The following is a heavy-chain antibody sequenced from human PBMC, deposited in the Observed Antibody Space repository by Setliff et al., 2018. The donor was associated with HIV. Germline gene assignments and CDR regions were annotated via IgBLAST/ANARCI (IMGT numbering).Heavy chain of an antibody. CDR2: IRQDGSES. D-gene: IGHD3-22*01. V-gene: IGHV3-7*03. Sequence: GGSLRLSCEASGFTFSSHWMSWVRQAPGKGLEWVANIRQDGSESYYVDSVKGRFIASTDNARNSLFLEMNSLRAEDTAVYYCARAYNVYDYRFDSSGYDYWGQGTLVTVSS. CDR3: ARAYNVYDYRFDSSGYDY. J-gene: IGHJ4*02. CDR1: GFTFSSHW.